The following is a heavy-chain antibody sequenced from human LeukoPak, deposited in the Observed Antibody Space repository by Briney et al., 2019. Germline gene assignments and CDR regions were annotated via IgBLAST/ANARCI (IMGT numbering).Heavy chain of an antibody. CDR3: ARDRASTLLGDYEGYFHH. Sequence: SVKVSCKASGGTFSSYAISWVRQAPGQGLEWMGRIIPIFGTANYAQKFQGRVTITTDESTSTAYMELSSLRSEDTAVYYCARDRASTLLGDYEGYFHHWGQGTLVTVSS. J-gene: IGHJ1*01. D-gene: IGHD4-17*01. CDR1: GGTFSSYA. CDR2: IIPIFGTA. V-gene: IGHV1-69*05.